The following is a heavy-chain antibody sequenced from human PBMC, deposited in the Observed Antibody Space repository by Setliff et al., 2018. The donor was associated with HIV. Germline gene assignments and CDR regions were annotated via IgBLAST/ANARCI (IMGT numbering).Heavy chain of an antibody. CDR2: MNPNSGNT. Sequence: ASVKVSCKASGYTFTNYDINWVRQVTGQGLEWMGWMNPNSGNTGYGQKFQGRVTMTRDTSISTAYMELSNLGSEDTAVYYCARDHGGSQILDCFDYWGQGTPVTVSS. CDR1: GYTFTNYD. J-gene: IGHJ4*02. CDR3: ARDHGGSQILDCFDY. D-gene: IGHD1-26*01. V-gene: IGHV1-8*01.